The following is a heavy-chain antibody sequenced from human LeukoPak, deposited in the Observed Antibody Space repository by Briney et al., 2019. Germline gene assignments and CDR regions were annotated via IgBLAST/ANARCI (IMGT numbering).Heavy chain of an antibody. Sequence: PGRSLRLSCAASGFTFSNYGMHWVRQAPGKGLEWVAVLSYDGSKTYYADSVKGRFTISRDNSKNTLYLQMNSLRAEDTAVYYCARGRYNYGISFYFHYWGQGTLVTVSS. V-gene: IGHV3-30*03. CDR1: GFTFSNYG. D-gene: IGHD5-18*01. J-gene: IGHJ4*02. CDR2: LSYDGSKT. CDR3: ARGRYNYGISFYFHY.